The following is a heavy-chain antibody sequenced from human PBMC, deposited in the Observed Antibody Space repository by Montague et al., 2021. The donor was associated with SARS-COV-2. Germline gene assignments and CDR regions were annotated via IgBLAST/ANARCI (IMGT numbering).Heavy chain of an antibody. D-gene: IGHD3-3*01. CDR2: IYHSGSN. CDR3: ARAQKTISGMLIPPYYFDF. CDR1: GHSICSSDW. V-gene: IGHV4-4*02. J-gene: IGHJ4*02. Sequence: SETLSLTCTVSGHSICSSDWGTWVRPPAGKRLERSGEIYHSGSNTNNPSLKSRVTISVDKSKNQFSLTLTSLTAADTAVYYCARAQKTISGMLIPPYYFDFWGQGTLVTVSS.